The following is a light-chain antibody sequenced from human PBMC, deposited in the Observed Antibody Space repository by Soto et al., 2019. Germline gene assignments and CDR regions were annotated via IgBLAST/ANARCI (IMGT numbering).Light chain of an antibody. Sequence: DIVMTQSPDSLAVSLGERATINCKSSQSVLYNFNSKNYLAWYQQKPGQPPKLLISWASTRESGVPDRFSGSGFGTDFTLTISSLQAEDVAVYYCQQCYSTPRTFGQGTKLEIK. CDR3: QQCYSTPRT. CDR1: QSVLYNFNSKNY. CDR2: WAS. V-gene: IGKV4-1*01. J-gene: IGKJ2*02.